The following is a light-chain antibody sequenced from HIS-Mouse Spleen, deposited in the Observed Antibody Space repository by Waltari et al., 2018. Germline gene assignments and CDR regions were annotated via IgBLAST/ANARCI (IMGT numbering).Light chain of an antibody. CDR3: CSYAGSSTWV. V-gene: IGLV2-23*01. Sequence: QSALTQPASVSGSPGQSITISCTGTRSDVGRYNLVSWYQQHPGKPPKLMIYEGSKRPSGVSNRFSGSKSGNTASLTISGLQAEDEADYYCCSYAGSSTWVFGGGTKLTVL. J-gene: IGLJ3*02. CDR1: RSDVGRYNL. CDR2: EGS.